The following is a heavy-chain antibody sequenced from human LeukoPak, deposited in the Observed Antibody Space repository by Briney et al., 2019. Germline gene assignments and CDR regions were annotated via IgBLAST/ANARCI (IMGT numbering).Heavy chain of an antibody. Sequence: GGSLRLSCAASGFTFSSYAMSWVRQAPGKGLEWVSVFYSGGTTYYADSVKGRFIISRDSSKNTLYLQMNNLRAEDTAMYFCARTSAVMKPFDYWGQGTLVTVSS. CDR3: ARTSAVMKPFDY. J-gene: IGHJ4*02. V-gene: IGHV3-53*01. D-gene: IGHD2-21*01. CDR1: GFTFSSYA. CDR2: FYSGGTT.